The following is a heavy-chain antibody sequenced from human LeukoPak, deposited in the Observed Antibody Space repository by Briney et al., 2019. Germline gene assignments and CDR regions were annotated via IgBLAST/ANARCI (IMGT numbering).Heavy chain of an antibody. CDR3: ARVGVYDSSRRQFDY. CDR2: SYDRGST. CDR1: GVSISSSSKY. D-gene: IGHD3-22*01. J-gene: IGHJ4*02. Sequence: PETLSLTCTVSGVSISSSSKYWVRIPQPPGKGLDWIMSSYDRGSTYDNPTLKRPFPIAVYTIKQQFSLKISSVTAADTDVYFCARVGVYDSSRRQFDYWGQGTLV. V-gene: IGHV4-39*07.